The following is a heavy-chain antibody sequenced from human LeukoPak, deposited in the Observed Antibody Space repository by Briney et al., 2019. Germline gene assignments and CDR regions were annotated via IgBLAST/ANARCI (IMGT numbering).Heavy chain of an antibody. Sequence: GGSLRLSCAASGFTFSSYSMNWVRQAPGKGLEWVSSISSSSSYIYYADSVKGRFTISRDNAKNSLYLQMNSLRAKDTAVYYCARDGSRYRGIQLWFSDAFDIWGQGTMVTVSS. CDR3: ARDGSRYRGIQLWFSDAFDI. CDR1: GFTFSSYS. D-gene: IGHD5-18*01. J-gene: IGHJ3*02. V-gene: IGHV3-21*01. CDR2: ISSSSSYI.